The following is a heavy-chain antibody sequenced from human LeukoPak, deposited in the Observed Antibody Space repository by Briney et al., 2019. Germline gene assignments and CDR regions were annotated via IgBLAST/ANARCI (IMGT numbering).Heavy chain of an antibody. V-gene: IGHV3-30*03. CDR1: GFTFSSYG. J-gene: IGHJ4*02. Sequence: PGGSLRLSCAASGFTFSSYGMHWVRQAPGKGLEWVAVISYDGSNKYYADSVKGRFTISRDNSKNTLYLQMNSLRDEDTAVYYCARDNDWAFDYWGQGTLVTVSS. CDR3: ARDNDWAFDY. CDR2: ISYDGSNK. D-gene: IGHD3-9*01.